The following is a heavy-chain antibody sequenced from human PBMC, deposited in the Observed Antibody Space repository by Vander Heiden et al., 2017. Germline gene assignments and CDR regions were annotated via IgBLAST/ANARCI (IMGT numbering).Heavy chain of an antibody. CDR1: GFTFHEDG. J-gene: IGHJ4*02. CDR2: ISWNGDST. D-gene: IGHD2-15*01. Sequence: EVQLVESGGGVVRPGGSLRLSCAASGFTFHEDGMSWVRQAPGKGLEWVSGISWNGDSTGYADSVKGRFTISRDNAKKSLYLQMNSLRAEDTALYHCARGKGYCSGGSCYLDYWGQGTLVTVSS. CDR3: ARGKGYCSGGSCYLDY. V-gene: IGHV3-20*01.